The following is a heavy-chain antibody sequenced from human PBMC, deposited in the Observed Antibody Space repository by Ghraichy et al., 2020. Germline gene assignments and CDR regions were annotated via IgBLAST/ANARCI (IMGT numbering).Heavy chain of an antibody. V-gene: IGHV4-61*01. CDR3: ARSSDYIGSGDY. D-gene: IGHD3-10*01. CDR1: GGSVSSGSYY. Sequence: SETLSLTCTVYGGSVSSGSYYWTWIRQPPGKGLEWIGYIYYSGTTNYNPSLQSRVTMSVATSKNQFSLKLSSVTTADTAVYYCARSSDYIGSGDYWGQGALVTVSS. CDR2: IYYSGTT. J-gene: IGHJ4*02.